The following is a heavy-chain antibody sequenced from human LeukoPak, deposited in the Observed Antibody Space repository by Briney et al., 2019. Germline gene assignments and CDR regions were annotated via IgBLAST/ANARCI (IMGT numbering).Heavy chain of an antibody. V-gene: IGHV3-33*01. CDR3: ARTHYGSGSYYPNWFDP. Sequence: GRSLRLSCAASGFTFSSYGMHWVRQAPGKGLEWVAVIWYDGSNKYYADSVKGRFTISRDNSKNTLYLQMNSLRAEDTAVYYCARTHYGSGSYYPNWFDPWGQGTLVTVSS. CDR2: IWYDGSNK. CDR1: GFTFSSYG. J-gene: IGHJ5*02. D-gene: IGHD3-10*01.